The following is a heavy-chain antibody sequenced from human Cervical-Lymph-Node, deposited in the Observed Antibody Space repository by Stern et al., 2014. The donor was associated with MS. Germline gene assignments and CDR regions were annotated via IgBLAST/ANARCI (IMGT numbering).Heavy chain of an antibody. D-gene: IGHD6-25*01. V-gene: IGHV1-18*01. Sequence: QLVESGAEVKKPGASVKVSCKPSGYTFTSYGISWVRQAPGKGLEWMGWISHYKGNTNYAQRLQGRVTMTTDPSTSTAYMELRSLRSDDTAVYYCARDHNRAAGYSDYWGQGTLVTVSS. CDR3: ARDHNRAAGYSDY. J-gene: IGHJ4*02. CDR2: ISHYKGNT. CDR1: GYTFTSYG.